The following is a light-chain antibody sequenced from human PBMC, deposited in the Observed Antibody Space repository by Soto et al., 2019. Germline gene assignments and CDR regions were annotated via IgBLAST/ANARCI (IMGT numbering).Light chain of an antibody. CDR3: GADHGSGSNFVVV. CDR2: EGTGGIVG. J-gene: IGLJ2*01. V-gene: IGLV9-49*01. CDR1: SGYSNYK. Sequence: QSVLTQPPSASASLGASATLTYTLSSGYSNYKVDWYQQRPGKGPRFVMREGTGGIVGSKGDGIPDRFSVLGSGLNRYLTIKNIQEEDKSDYHCGADHGSGSNFVVVFGGGTKLTVL.